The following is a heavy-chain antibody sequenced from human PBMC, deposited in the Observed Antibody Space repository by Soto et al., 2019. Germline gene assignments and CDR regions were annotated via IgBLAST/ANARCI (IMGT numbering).Heavy chain of an antibody. D-gene: IGHD2-15*01. CDR3: ATDICSGGSCYCFRY. CDR2: FDPEDGET. CDR1: GYTLTELS. Sequence: ASVKVSCKASGYTLTELSMHWVRQAPGKGLEWMGGFDPEDGETIYAQKFQGSVTMTEDTSTDTAYMELSSLRSEDTAVYYCATDICSGGSCYCFRYWGQGTLVTVSS. J-gene: IGHJ4*02. V-gene: IGHV1-24*01.